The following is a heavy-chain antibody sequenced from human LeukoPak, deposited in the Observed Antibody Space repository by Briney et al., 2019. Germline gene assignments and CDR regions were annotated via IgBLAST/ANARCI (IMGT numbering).Heavy chain of an antibody. D-gene: IGHD2-2*01. V-gene: IGHV1-69*04. J-gene: IGHJ5*02. CDR1: GGTFSSYA. CDR2: IIPILGIA. Sequence: SVKVSCKASGGTFSSYAISWVRQAPGQGLEWMGRIIPILGIANHAQKFQGRVTITADKSTSTAYMELSSLRSEDTAVYYCARDLCSSTSCLRYNWFDPWGQGTLVTVSS. CDR3: ARDLCSSTSCLRYNWFDP.